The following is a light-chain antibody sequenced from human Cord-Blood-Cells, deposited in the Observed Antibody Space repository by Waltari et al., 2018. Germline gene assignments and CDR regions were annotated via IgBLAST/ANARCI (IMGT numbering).Light chain of an antibody. V-gene: IGLV8-61*01. J-gene: IGLJ3*02. CDR1: SGSASTSYD. Sequence: QTVETQEPSFSVSPGGTVTLTCGLSSGSASTSYDPSWYQQTPGQAPRTLIYSTNTRSSGVPDRFSGSILGNKAALTITGAQADDESDYYCVLYMGSGIWVFGGGTKLTVL. CDR2: STN. CDR3: VLYMGSGIWV.